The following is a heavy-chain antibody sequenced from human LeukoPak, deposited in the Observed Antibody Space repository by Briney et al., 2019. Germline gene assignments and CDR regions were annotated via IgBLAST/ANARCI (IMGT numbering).Heavy chain of an antibody. V-gene: IGHV4-59*01. J-gene: IGHJ5*02. Sequence: SSETLSLTCTVSGGSISSYYWSWIRQPPGKGLEWIGYIYYSGSTNYNPSLKSRVTISVDTSKNQFSLKLSSVTAADTAVYYCARYSSSWYHWFDPWGQGTLVTVSS. CDR3: ARYSSSWYHWFDP. CDR2: IYYSGST. CDR1: GGSISSYY. D-gene: IGHD6-13*01.